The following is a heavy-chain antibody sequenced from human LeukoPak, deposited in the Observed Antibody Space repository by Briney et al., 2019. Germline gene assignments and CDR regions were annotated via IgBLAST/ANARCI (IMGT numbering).Heavy chain of an antibody. CDR3: ASSSGWYNFYAFDI. CDR2: IYPGDSDT. D-gene: IGHD6-19*01. V-gene: IGHV5-51*01. CDR1: GYRFIDYW. Sequence: GESLKISCKGSGYRFIDYWIGWVRQMPRKGLEWMGIIYPGDSDTRYSPSFQGQVTISADKSISTAYLQWSSLKASDTAMYYCASSSGWYNFYAFDIWGQGTMVTVSS. J-gene: IGHJ3*02.